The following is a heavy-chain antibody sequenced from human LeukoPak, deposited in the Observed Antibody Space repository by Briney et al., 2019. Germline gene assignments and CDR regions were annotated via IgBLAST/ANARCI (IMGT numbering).Heavy chain of an antibody. V-gene: IGHV3-30*03. CDR2: ISFDGGDK. Sequence: GGSLRLSCAASGFTFISFGMHWVRQAPGKGLQWVALISFDGGDKYYADSVKGRFTISRDNSKDTLFLQMNSLRPEDTAVYYCARAWDYWGQRTLVTVSS. CDR1: GFTFISFG. CDR3: ARAWDY. J-gene: IGHJ4*02.